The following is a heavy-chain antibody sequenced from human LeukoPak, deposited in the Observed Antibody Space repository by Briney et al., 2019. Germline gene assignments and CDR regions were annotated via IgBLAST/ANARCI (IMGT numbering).Heavy chain of an antibody. J-gene: IGHJ4*02. CDR1: GFTFNNYA. D-gene: IGHD3-22*01. CDR2: FSGSGMTI. CDR3: AKDLPIITMIVVVHRALDY. Sequence: GGSLRLSCVTSGFTFNNYAMNWVRQAPGKGLEWVSGFSGSGMTIDYADSVKGRFTISRDNSKNTLYLQMNSLRAEDTAVYYCAKDLPIITMIVVVHRALDYWGQGTLVTVSS. V-gene: IGHV3-23*01.